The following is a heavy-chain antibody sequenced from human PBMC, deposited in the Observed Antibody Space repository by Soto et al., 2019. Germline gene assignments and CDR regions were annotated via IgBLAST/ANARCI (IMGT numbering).Heavy chain of an antibody. D-gene: IGHD6-19*01. J-gene: IGHJ5*02. Sequence: GESLKISCQGSGYSFTKYYIAWVRQMPGKALEWMGTIYPRDSNTRYSPSFQGQVTFSVDKSITTAYLQWSSLKASDTAMYYCARTEAVAGNHNGFDQWGQGTMVTGSS. CDR2: IYPRDSNT. V-gene: IGHV5-51*01. CDR1: GYSFTKYY. CDR3: ARTEAVAGNHNGFDQ.